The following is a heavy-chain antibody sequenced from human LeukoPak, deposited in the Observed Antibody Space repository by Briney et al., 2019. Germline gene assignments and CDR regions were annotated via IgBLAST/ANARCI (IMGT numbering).Heavy chain of an antibody. CDR2: ISSSGSTI. CDR3: ARDLYGSGSYRIQNWFDP. Sequence: GGSLRLSCAASGFTFSDYYMSWIRQAPGKGLEWVSYISSSGSTIYYADSVKGRFTISRDNAKNSLYLQMNSLRAEDTAVYYCARDLYGSGSYRIQNWFDPWGQGTLVTVSS. J-gene: IGHJ5*02. CDR1: GFTFSDYY. V-gene: IGHV3-11*01. D-gene: IGHD3-10*01.